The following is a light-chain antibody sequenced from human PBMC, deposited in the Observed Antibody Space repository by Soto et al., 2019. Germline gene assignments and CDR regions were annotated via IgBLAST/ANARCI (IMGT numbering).Light chain of an antibody. J-gene: IGKJ5*01. CDR3: QQRNNWRDT. V-gene: IGKV3-11*01. CDR2: ETS. Sequence: EIVLTQSPATLSLSPGERATLSCRASQSVSNYLSWYQQKPGLAPRLLMYETSRRATGIPARFSGSGSGTDFNLTISSLEPEDFAVYYCQQRNNWRDTFGQGKRLEIK. CDR1: QSVSNY.